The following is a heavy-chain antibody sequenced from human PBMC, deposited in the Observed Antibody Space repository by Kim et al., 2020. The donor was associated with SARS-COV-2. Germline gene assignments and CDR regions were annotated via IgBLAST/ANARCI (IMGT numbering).Heavy chain of an antibody. Sequence: ASVKVSCKASGYTFTDYYIHWVRQAPGQGLEWMGWINPYRGDTTYAQKFQGRVTMTRDTSISTPYVELSSLRSDDTAVYYCARSAHFWSGHYLDFWGQGTLITV. J-gene: IGHJ4*02. CDR2: INPYRGDT. V-gene: IGHV1-2*02. CDR1: GYTFTDYY. CDR3: ARSAHFWSGHYLDF. D-gene: IGHD3-3*01.